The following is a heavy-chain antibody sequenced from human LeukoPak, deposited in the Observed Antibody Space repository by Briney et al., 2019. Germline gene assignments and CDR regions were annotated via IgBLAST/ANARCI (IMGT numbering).Heavy chain of an antibody. D-gene: IGHD3-3*01. CDR3: AKDGITIFGLIYGMDV. Sequence: GGSLRLSCAASGFTFSSYAMSWVRQAPGKGLEWVSAISGSGGSTYYADSVKGRFTISRDNSKNTLYLQMNSLRAEDTAVYYCAKDGITIFGLIYGMDVWGQGTTVTVSS. CDR1: GFTFSSYA. J-gene: IGHJ6*02. V-gene: IGHV3-23*01. CDR2: ISGSGGST.